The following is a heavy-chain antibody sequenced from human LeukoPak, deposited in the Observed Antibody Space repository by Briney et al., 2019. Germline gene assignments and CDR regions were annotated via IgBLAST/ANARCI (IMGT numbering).Heavy chain of an antibody. V-gene: IGHV4-4*02. CDR2: IYHSGST. CDR1: GGSISSSNW. Sequence: PSGTLSLTCAVSGGSISSSNWWSWVRQPPGKGLEWIGEIYHSGSTNYNPSLKSRATISVDKSKNQFSLKLSSVTAADTAVYYCARDHSGSYSDYWGQGTLVTVSS. D-gene: IGHD1-26*01. J-gene: IGHJ4*02. CDR3: ARDHSGSYSDY.